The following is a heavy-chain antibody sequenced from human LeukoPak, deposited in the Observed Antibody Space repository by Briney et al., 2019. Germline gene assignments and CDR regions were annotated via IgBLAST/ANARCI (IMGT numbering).Heavy chain of an antibody. CDR3: VRDAWMASTPLDY. J-gene: IGHJ4*02. V-gene: IGHV3-74*01. CDR2: VSNDGSST. D-gene: IGHD5-24*01. CDR1: GFTFSSYW. Sequence: GGSLRLSCAASGFTFSSYWMHWVRQAPGKGLVWVSRVSNDGSSTTYADSVKGRFTISRDNTKNTLYLQMNSLRAEDTAVYYCVRDAWMASTPLDYWGQGTLVTVPS.